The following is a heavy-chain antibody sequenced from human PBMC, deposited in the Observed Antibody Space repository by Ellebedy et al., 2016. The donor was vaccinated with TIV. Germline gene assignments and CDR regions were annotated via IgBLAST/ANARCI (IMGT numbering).Heavy chain of an antibody. V-gene: IGHV3-23*01. CDR3: ARVLTMADYFSYGMDV. D-gene: IGHD5-12*01. CDR1: GFTFSSHH. J-gene: IGHJ6*02. CDR2: ISASGDRT. Sequence: GGSLRLXCAASGFTFSSHHMVWVRQAPGKGLESVASISASGDRTYYADSVKGRFTISRENSKNTLYFQLNSLRAEDTAVYYCARVLTMADYFSYGMDVWGQGTKVTVSS.